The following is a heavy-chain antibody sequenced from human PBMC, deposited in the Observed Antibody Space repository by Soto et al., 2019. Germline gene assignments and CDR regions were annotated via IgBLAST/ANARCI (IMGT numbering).Heavy chain of an antibody. CDR1: GFTFSNAW. CDR3: VRATYFSDSSGYTRCLDS. V-gene: IGHV3-15*01. CDR2: IKSKTDGGTT. J-gene: IGHJ4*02. Sequence: GGSLRLSCAASGFTFSNAWMSWVRQAPGKGLEWVGRIKSKTDGGTTDYAAPVKGRFTTSRDESKNSAYLQMNSLKTEDTAVYYCVRATYFSDSSGYTRCLDSWGQGTLVTVSS. D-gene: IGHD3-22*01.